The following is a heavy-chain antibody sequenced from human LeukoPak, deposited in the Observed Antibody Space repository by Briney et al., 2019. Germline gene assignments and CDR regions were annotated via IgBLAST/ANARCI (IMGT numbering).Heavy chain of an antibody. Sequence: SVKVSCKASGGTFNSYAISWVRQAPGQGLEWMGGIIPKYGKANYAQSLQDRVTITADDSTSTAYMELSSLRSEDTAVYYCAKTAYTGGWDFDYWGQGTLVAVSS. J-gene: IGHJ4*02. CDR2: IIPKYGKA. CDR3: AKTAYTGGWDFDY. CDR1: GGTFNSYA. D-gene: IGHD6-19*01. V-gene: IGHV1-69*13.